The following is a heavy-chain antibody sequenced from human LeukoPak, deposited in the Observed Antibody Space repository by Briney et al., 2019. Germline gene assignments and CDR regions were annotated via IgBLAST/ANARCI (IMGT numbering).Heavy chain of an antibody. D-gene: IGHD3-3*01. Sequence: ASVKVSCKASGYTFTSYDINWVRQATGQGLEWMGIINPSGGSTSYAQKFQGRVTMTRDMSTSTVYMELSSLRSEDTAVYYCARVGVAEREDPRGWFDPWGQGTLVTVSS. J-gene: IGHJ5*02. V-gene: IGHV1-46*01. CDR3: ARVGVAEREDPRGWFDP. CDR2: INPSGGST. CDR1: GYTFTSYD.